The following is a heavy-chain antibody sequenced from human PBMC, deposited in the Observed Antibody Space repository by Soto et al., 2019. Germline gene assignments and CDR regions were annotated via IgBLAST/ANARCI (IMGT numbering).Heavy chain of an antibody. J-gene: IGHJ6*02. CDR1: GFTFSSYG. CDR2: IWYDGSNK. CDR3: ARGFHIVVVTAIPDYYYYGMDV. D-gene: IGHD2-21*02. V-gene: IGHV3-33*01. Sequence: GGSLRLSCAASGFTFSSYGMHWARQAPGKGLEWVAVIWYDGSNKYYADSVKGRFTISRDNSKNTLYLQMNSLRAEDTAVYYCARGFHIVVVTAIPDYYYYGMDVWGQGTTVTVSS.